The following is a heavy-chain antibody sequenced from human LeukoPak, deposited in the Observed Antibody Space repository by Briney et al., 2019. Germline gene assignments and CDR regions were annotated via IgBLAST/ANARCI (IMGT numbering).Heavy chain of an antibody. V-gene: IGHV4-28*01. Sequence: SETLSLTCAVSNYSVSSGNWWGWIRQPPGRRLEWIGYIYYSGTTYYNPSLKSRVTMSIDTSKNQFSLKLTSVTALDTAVYYCARRGAAHGAWFDPWGQGTLVTVSS. D-gene: IGHD4/OR15-4a*01. CDR3: ARRGAAHGAWFDP. J-gene: IGHJ5*02. CDR1: NYSVSSGNW. CDR2: IYYSGTT.